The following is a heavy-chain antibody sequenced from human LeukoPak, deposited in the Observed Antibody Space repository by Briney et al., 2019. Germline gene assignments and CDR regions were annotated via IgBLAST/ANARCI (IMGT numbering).Heavy chain of an antibody. CDR3: ARGTGIADIFDY. D-gene: IGHD1-1*01. CDR1: GFTFSSYT. J-gene: IGHJ4*02. Sequence: GGSLRLSCAASGFTFSSYTMNWVRQAPGKGLEWVSSISSSSSYIYYADSVKGRFTISRDNAKNSLYLQMNSLRAEDTAVYYCARGTGIADIFDYWGQGTLVTVSS. V-gene: IGHV3-21*01. CDR2: ISSSSSYI.